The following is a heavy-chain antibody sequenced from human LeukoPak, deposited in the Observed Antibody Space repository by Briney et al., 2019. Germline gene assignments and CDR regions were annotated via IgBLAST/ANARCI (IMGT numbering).Heavy chain of an antibody. D-gene: IGHD5-18*01. CDR1: GYTFTSYG. J-gene: IGHJ4*02. CDR3: ARGKGIQLWSHHFDY. V-gene: IGHV1-18*01. CDR2: TSAYNGNT. Sequence: ASVKVSCKASGYTFTSYGISWVRQAPGQGLEWMGWTSAYNGNTNYAQKLQGRVTMTTDTSTSTAYMELRSLRSDDTAVYYCARGKGIQLWSHHFDYWGQGTLVTVSS.